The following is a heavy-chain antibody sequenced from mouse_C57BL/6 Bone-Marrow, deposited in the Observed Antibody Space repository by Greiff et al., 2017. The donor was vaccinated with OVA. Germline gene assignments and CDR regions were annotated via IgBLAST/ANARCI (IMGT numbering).Heavy chain of an antibody. V-gene: IGHV1-82*01. CDR1: GYAFSSSW. J-gene: IGHJ2*01. D-gene: IGHD1-1*01. Sequence: QVQLQQSGPELVKPGASVKISCKASGYAFSSSWMNWVKQRPGKGLEWIGRIYPGDGDTNYNGKFKGKATLTADKSSSTAYMQLSSLTSEDSAVYFCARESYYYGSSSLYFDYWGQGTTLIVSS. CDR3: ARESYYYGSSSLYFDY. CDR2: IYPGDGDT.